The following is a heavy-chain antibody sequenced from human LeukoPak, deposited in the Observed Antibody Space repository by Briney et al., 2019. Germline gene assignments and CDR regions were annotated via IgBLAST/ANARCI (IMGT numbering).Heavy chain of an antibody. CDR1: GFTFSHFA. V-gene: IGHV3-33*03. Sequence: GGSLRLSCAASGFTFSHFAFDWVRQAPGKGLEWVAVIWSDGTNKYYGNSVKGRFTIHRDDSQNRVYLQMNNLRFDDTAIYFCAKDAQRGFDYSNSLEYWGQGSPVTVSS. J-gene: IGHJ4*02. CDR2: IWSDGTNK. D-gene: IGHD4-11*01. CDR3: AKDAQRGFDYSNSLEY.